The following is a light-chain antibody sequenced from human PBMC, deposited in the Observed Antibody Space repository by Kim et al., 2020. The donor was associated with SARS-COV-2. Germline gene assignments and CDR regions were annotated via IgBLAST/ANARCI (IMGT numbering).Light chain of an antibody. J-gene: IGKJ2*01. CDR2: AAS. CDR1: QSVSSNS. CDR3: QQSGGSPKYT. Sequence: SPGERVTLSCRAIQSVSSNSLAWYQQKRGQAPRLLLYAASSRATGIADRFSGSGSGTDFTLTISRLEPEDSAVYYCQQSGGSPKYTFGQGTRLEI. V-gene: IGKV3-20*01.